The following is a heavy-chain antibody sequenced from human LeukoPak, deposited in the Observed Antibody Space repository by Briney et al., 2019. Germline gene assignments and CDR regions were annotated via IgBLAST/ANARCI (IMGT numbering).Heavy chain of an antibody. CDR1: GGSISSYY. Sequence: SETLSLTCTVSGGSISSYYWSWIRQPPGKGLEWIGYIYYSGSTNYNPSLKSRVTISVDTSKNQFSLKLSFVTAADTAVYYCAKGIAAARHGVYFDYWGQGTLVTVSS. V-gene: IGHV4-59*08. D-gene: IGHD6-13*01. CDR3: AKGIAAARHGVYFDY. J-gene: IGHJ4*02. CDR2: IYYSGST.